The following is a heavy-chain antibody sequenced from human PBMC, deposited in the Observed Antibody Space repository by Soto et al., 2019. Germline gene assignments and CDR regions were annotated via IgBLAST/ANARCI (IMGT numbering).Heavy chain of an antibody. J-gene: IGHJ5*02. V-gene: IGHV3-7*01. Sequence: EVQLVESGGGLVQPGGSLRLSCAASGFTFSTYRMSWVRQAPGKGLECVARIKQDGSEKYYVDSVKGRVSISRDNAKNSLYLQMNSLRADDTAVYYCAIALNLDLWGQGTLVTVSS. CDR2: IKQDGSEK. CDR3: AIALNLDL. CDR1: GFTFSTYR.